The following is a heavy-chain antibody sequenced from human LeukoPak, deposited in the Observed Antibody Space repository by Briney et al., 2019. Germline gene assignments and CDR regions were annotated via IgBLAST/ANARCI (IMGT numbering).Heavy chain of an antibody. CDR2: IYYSGST. D-gene: IGHD4-17*01. CDR3: ARGDYEDPSTYYYYGMDV. Sequence: PSETLSLTCTVSGGSISSGGYYWSWIRQHPGKGLEWIGYIYYSGSTYYNPSLKSRVTISVDTSKNQFSLKLSSVTAADTAVYYCARGDYEDPSTYYYYGMDVWGQGTTVTVSS. J-gene: IGHJ6*02. V-gene: IGHV4-31*03. CDR1: GGSISSGGYY.